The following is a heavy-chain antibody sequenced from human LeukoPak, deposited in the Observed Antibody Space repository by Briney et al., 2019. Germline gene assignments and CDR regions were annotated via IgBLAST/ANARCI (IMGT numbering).Heavy chain of an antibody. D-gene: IGHD4-17*01. J-gene: IGHJ6*04. CDR1: GGSISSYY. CDR2: IYYSGST. Sequence: SGTLSLTCTVSGGSISSYYWSWIRQPPGKGLEWIGYIYYSGSTNYNPSLKSRVTISVDTSKDQFSLKLSSVTAADTAVYYCARAQVVLYTDDYGDYRNYYGMDVWGKGTTVTVSS. V-gene: IGHV4-59*01. CDR3: ARAQVVLYTDDYGDYRNYYGMDV.